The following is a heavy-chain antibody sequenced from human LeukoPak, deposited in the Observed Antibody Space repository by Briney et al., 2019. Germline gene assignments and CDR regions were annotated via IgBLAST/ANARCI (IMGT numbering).Heavy chain of an antibody. V-gene: IGHV3-23*01. CDR2: ISGSGGST. CDR3: AKVQDYDIMTGYLGSLDY. CDR1: GSTFSSYA. Sequence: PGGSLRLSCAASGSTFSSYAMSWVRQAPGKGLEWVSAISGSGGSTYYADSVKGRFTISRDNSKNTLYLQMNSLRAEDTAVYYCAKVQDYDIMTGYLGSLDYWGQGTLVTVSS. J-gene: IGHJ4*02. D-gene: IGHD3-9*01.